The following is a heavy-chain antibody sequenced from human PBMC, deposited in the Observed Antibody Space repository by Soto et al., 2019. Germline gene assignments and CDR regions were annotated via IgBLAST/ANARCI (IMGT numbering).Heavy chain of an antibody. J-gene: IGHJ6*03. CDR3: ARGVSDIVVVPAARPYYYMDV. Sequence: SETLSLTCAVYGGSFSGYYWSWIRQPPGKGLEWIGEINHSGSTNYNPSLKSRVTISVDTSKNQFSLKLSSVTAADTAVYYCARGVSDIVVVPAARPYYYMDVWGKGTTVTVSS. CDR1: GGSFSGYY. V-gene: IGHV4-34*01. D-gene: IGHD2-2*01. CDR2: INHSGST.